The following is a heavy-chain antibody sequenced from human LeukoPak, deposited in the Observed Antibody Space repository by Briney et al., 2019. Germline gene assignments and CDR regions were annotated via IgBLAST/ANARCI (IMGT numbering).Heavy chain of an antibody. D-gene: IGHD2-21*01. CDR1: GASISTYY. J-gene: IGHJ4*02. Sequence: SETLSLTCPVSGASISTYYWSWIRQPTGKGLAWIGCIDHSASTNYNISLKSRVTISVDTSKNQCSLKLSSVTAADTAVYYCARGPLLNYWGQGTLVTVSS. CDR3: ARGPLLNY. CDR2: IDHSAST. V-gene: IGHV4-59*01.